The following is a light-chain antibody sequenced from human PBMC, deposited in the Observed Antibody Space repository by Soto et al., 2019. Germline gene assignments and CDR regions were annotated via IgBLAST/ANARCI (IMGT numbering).Light chain of an antibody. CDR1: QSVSSN. CDR3: QQYNNCPPWT. CDR2: GAS. V-gene: IGKV3-15*01. J-gene: IGKJ1*01. Sequence: ELAVPQPPAPRSISPGERATLSSIASQSVSSNLAWYQQKPGQAPRLLIYGASTRATGIPARFSGSGSGTEFTLTISSLQSEDFAVYYCQQYNNCPPWTFGQGTKVDIK.